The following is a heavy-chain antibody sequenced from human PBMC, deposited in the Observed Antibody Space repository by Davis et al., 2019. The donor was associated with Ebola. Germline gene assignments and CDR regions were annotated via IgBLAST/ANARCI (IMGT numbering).Heavy chain of an antibody. V-gene: IGHV3-20*04. CDR2: INWNGGIT. D-gene: IGHD6-25*01. CDR1: GFTFDDYG. J-gene: IGHJ4*02. Sequence: GESLKISCAASGFTFDDYGMSWVRQAPGKGLEWVSGINWNGGITGYADSVKGRFTISRDNSKNTLYLQMNSLRAEDTAVYYCAKSAAPFDYWGQGTLVTVSS. CDR3: AKSAAPFDY.